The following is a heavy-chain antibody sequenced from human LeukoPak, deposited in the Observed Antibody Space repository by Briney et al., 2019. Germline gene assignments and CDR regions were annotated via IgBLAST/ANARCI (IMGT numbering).Heavy chain of an antibody. CDR1: GFTFSSYS. CDR3: AKDSTDIVVVPAADKADTGAFDI. Sequence: PGGSLRLSCAASGFTFSSYSMNWVRQAPGKGLEWVSYISSSSSTIYYADSVKGRFTISRDNSKNTLYLQMNSLRAEDTAVYYCAKDSTDIVVVPAADKADTGAFDIWGQGTMVTVSS. J-gene: IGHJ3*02. V-gene: IGHV3-48*01. CDR2: ISSSSSTI. D-gene: IGHD2-2*01.